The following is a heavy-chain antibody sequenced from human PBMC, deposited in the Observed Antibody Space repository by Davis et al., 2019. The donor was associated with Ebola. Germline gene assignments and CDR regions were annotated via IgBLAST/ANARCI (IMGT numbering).Heavy chain of an antibody. D-gene: IGHD3-3*01. CDR2: IYYSGSN. CDR1: GGSFSGYY. V-gene: IGHV4-59*01. J-gene: IGHJ6*02. Sequence: MPSETLSLTCAVYGGSFSGYYWSWIRQPPGKGLEWIGYIYYSGSNKYNPSLKSRVTMSVDTSKNQFSLKLNSVTAADTAVYYCARDRRFLEWKRDRAYGMDVWGQGTTVTVSS. CDR3: ARDRRFLEWKRDRAYGMDV.